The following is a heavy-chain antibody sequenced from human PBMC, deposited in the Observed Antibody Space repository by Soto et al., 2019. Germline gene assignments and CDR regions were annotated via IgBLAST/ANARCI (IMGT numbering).Heavy chain of an antibody. CDR1: GFTISTYH. D-gene: IGHD2-15*01. J-gene: IGHJ6*02. Sequence: GGSLRLSCAASGFTISTYHLNWVRQAPGKGLEWVSYISTDLRALYYADSVKGRFTISRDNSKNTLYLEMNNLRAEDTAVYYCAKEIWPVVIYGLDVWGQGTTVTVSS. V-gene: IGHV3-48*01. CDR3: AKEIWPVVIYGLDV. CDR2: ISTDLRAL.